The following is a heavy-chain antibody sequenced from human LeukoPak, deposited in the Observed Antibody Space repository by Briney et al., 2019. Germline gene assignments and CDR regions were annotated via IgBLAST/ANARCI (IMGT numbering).Heavy chain of an antibody. CDR3: AKAWSLYSYGEN. D-gene: IGHD5-18*01. J-gene: IGHJ4*02. Sequence: GGSLRLSCTASGLIFRNYAMTWVRQAPRKGLEWVSTISGDGTETFYADSVKGRFTISRDNSKNTHYLQMSSLRAEDTGIYYCAKAWSLYSYGENWGQGTLVTVSS. CDR2: ISGDGTET. V-gene: IGHV3-23*01. CDR1: GLIFRNYA.